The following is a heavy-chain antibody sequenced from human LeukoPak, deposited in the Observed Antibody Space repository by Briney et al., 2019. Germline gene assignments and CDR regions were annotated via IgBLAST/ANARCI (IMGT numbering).Heavy chain of an antibody. J-gene: IGHJ4*02. CDR2: ISGSGGST. CDR3: AKAGIVVVPASRSYFDY. D-gene: IGHD2-2*01. Sequence: GGSLRLSCAASGFTFSSYAMSWVRQAPGKGLEWVSAISGSGGSTYYADSVRGRFTISRDNSKNTLYLQMNSLRAEDTAVYYCAKAGIVVVPASRSYFDYWGQGTLVTVSS. CDR1: GFTFSSYA. V-gene: IGHV3-23*01.